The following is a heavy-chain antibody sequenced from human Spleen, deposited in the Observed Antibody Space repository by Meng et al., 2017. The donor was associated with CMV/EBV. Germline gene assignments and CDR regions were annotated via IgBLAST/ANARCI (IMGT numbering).Heavy chain of an antibody. CDR3: ARAMDV. J-gene: IGHJ6*02. CDR2: IKQDGSEK. CDR1: GFTFTAYW. Sequence: GESLKISCAASGFTFTAYWMTWVRQAPGRGLEWVANIKQDGSEKHYVDSVKGRFTISRDNAKNSVYLQMNSLRADDTAVYYCARAMDVWGQGTTVTVSS. V-gene: IGHV3-7*01.